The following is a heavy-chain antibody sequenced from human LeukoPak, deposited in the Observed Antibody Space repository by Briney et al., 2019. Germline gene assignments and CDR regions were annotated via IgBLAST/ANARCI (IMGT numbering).Heavy chain of an antibody. J-gene: IGHJ5*02. CDR2: ISSSGSTI. V-gene: IGHV3-11*01. Sequence: GGSLRLSCAASGFTFSDYYMSWIRQAPGKGLEWVSYISSSGSTIYYADSVKGRFTISRDNAKNSLYLQMNSLRAEDPAVYHCARYLWFGEFGNWFDPWGQGTLVTVSS. CDR3: ARYLWFGEFGNWFDP. D-gene: IGHD3-10*01. CDR1: GFTFSDYY.